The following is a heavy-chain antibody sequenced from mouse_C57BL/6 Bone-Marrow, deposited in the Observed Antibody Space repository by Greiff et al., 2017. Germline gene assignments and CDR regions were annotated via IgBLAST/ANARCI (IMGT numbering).Heavy chain of an antibody. Sequence: VQLQQSGAELVKPGASVKMSCKASGYTFTTYPIEWMKQNHGKSLEWIGNFHPYNDDTKYNEKFKGKATLTVEKSSSTAYLELSRLTSDDSSFYYCSRGTLLGYAMDYWGQGTSVTVSS. D-gene: IGHD1-1*01. V-gene: IGHV1-47*01. CDR2: FHPYNDDT. CDR3: SRGTLLGYAMDY. J-gene: IGHJ4*01. CDR1: GYTFTTYP.